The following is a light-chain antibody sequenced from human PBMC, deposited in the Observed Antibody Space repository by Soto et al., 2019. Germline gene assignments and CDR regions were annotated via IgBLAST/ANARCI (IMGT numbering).Light chain of an antibody. CDR2: EVS. Sequence: QSALTQPASVSGSPGQSIAISCTGTNNDVGAYDLVSWYQQHPGKAPKVLIYEVSNRPSGVSNRFSGSKSGNTASLTNSGLQPEDEADYYCGSYSNDSPWMFGGGTKLTVL. CDR1: NNDVGAYDL. J-gene: IGLJ3*02. CDR3: GSYSNDSPWM. V-gene: IGLV2-14*03.